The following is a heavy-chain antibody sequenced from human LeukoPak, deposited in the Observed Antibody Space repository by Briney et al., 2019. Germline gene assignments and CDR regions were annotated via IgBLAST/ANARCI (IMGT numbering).Heavy chain of an antibody. CDR1: GFTFSSYA. CDR3: AKVIFPHEHPTSASPLFDL. Sequence: GGSLRLSCAASGFTFSSYAMSWVRQAPGKGLEWVSAISGSGGSTYYADSVKGRFTISRDNSKNTLYLQMNSLRAEDTAVYYCAKVIFPHEHPTSASPLFDLWGRGTLVTVSS. CDR2: ISGSGGST. D-gene: IGHD3-9*01. J-gene: IGHJ2*01. V-gene: IGHV3-23*01.